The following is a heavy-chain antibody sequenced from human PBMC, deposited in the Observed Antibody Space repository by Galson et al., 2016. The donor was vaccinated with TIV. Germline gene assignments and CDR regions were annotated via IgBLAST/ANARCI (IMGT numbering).Heavy chain of an antibody. V-gene: IGHV3-33*01. CDR1: GFTFNIYG. CDR2: IRYDGSFQ. D-gene: IGHD1-26*01. J-gene: IGHJ5*02. CDR3: ARDSGSYARWFDP. Sequence: SLRLSCAASGFTFNIYGMHWVRQAPGKGLEWVASIRYDGSFQNYVDSVKGRFTISRDNSKNSLYLQMNSLRVEDTAAYYCARDSGSYARWFDPWGQGTLVTVSS.